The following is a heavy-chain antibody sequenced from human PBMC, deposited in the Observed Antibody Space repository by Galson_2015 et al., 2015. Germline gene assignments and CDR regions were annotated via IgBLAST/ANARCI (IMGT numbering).Heavy chain of an antibody. V-gene: IGHV3-48*03. CDR1: GFTFSSYW. Sequence: SLRLSCAASGFTFSSYWMHWVRQAPGKGLEWVSYISSSGSTIYYADSVKGRFTISRDNAKNSLYLQMNSLRAEDTAVYYCARGHSYYYDSSGYYPLFDYWGQGTLVTVSS. J-gene: IGHJ4*02. D-gene: IGHD3-22*01. CDR3: ARGHSYYYDSSGYYPLFDY. CDR2: ISSSGSTI.